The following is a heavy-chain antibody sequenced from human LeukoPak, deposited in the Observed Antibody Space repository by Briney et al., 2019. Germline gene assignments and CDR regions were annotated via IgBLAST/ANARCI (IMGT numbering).Heavy chain of an antibody. CDR2: ISSSSSYI. CDR3: ARDGSYDFWSGYFDAFDI. D-gene: IGHD3-3*01. V-gene: IGHV3-21*01. CDR1: GFTFSSYS. J-gene: IGHJ3*02. Sequence: PGGSLRLSCAASGFTFSSYSMNWVRQARGQGLEWVSSISSSSSYIYYADSVKGRFTISRDNAKNSLYLQMNSLRAEDTAVYYCARDGSYDFWSGYFDAFDIWGQGTMVTVSS.